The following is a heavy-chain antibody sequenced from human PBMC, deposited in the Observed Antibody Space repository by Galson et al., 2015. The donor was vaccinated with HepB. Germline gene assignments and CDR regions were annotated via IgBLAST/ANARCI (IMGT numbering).Heavy chain of an antibody. CDR2: ISYDGRNK. D-gene: IGHD3-22*01. Sequence: SLGLYCAASGFTFKNYGLHWVRQAPGKGLQWVALISYDGRNKYFEDSVKGQFTISRDNSKNIQYLQMNSLRAEDTAVYYCAKEYDSSTYYYYFDYWGQGTQVTVSS. CDR3: AKEYDSSTYYYYFDY. J-gene: IGHJ4*02. V-gene: IGHV3-30*18. CDR1: GFTFKNYG.